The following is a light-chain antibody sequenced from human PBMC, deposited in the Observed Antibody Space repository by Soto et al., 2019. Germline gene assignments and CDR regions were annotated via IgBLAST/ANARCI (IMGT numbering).Light chain of an antibody. J-gene: IGLJ2*01. CDR3: QSYDSSLSGSAV. Sequence: QSVLTQPPSVSGAPGQRVTISCTGSSSNIGAGYDVHWYQQLPGTAPKLLIYDNTNRPSGVPDRFSASKSGTSASLAITGLQAEDEADYYCQSYDSSLSGSAVFGGGTKVTVL. CDR2: DNT. V-gene: IGLV1-40*01. CDR1: SSNIGAGYD.